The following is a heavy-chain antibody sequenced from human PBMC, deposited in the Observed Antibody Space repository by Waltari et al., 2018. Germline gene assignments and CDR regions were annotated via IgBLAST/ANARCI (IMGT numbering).Heavy chain of an antibody. CDR3: TRDLYGSGGDWFDP. CDR2: IGGTHSNI. J-gene: IGHJ5*02. D-gene: IGHD3-10*01. CDR1: GFDVSDYD. V-gene: IGHV3-21*01. Sequence: EVRLAESGGGLVKPGGSLGLSCTAAGFDVSDYDMDWVRQAPGTGLEWVSSIGGTHSNIFYADSVKGRFTVSRDNAKNSLYLQMDNLRAEDSGLYYCTRDLYGSGGDWFDPWGQGTLVTVSS.